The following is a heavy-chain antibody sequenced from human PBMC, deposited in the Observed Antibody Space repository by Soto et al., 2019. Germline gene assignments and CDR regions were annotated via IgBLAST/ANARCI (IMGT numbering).Heavy chain of an antibody. Sequence: PGGSLRLSCAVSGFTFSSSEMYWVRQAPGKGLEWISYIHPSGQPIFYADSVKGRFTISRDNANNSLFLQMNSLRAEDTAVYYCARRVSRWGQGTMVTVPS. V-gene: IGHV3-48*03. CDR1: GFTFSSSE. CDR2: IHPSGQPI. CDR3: ARRVSR. J-gene: IGHJ3*01. D-gene: IGHD3-10*01.